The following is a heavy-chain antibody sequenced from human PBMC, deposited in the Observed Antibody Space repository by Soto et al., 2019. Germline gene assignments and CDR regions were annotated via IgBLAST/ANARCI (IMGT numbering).Heavy chain of an antibody. J-gene: IGHJ4*02. CDR2: IHSDGSST. CDR3: ASKHSSRAFDY. Sequence: EVQLVESGGGLVQPGGSLRLSCAASGFTFSSYWMHWVRQAPGKGLVWVSRIHSDGSSTTYADSVKGRFTISRDNAKNTVYLQMNSLRAEDTAVYYCASKHSSRAFDYWGQGTLVTVSS. V-gene: IGHV3-74*01. CDR1: GFTFSSYW. D-gene: IGHD6-13*01.